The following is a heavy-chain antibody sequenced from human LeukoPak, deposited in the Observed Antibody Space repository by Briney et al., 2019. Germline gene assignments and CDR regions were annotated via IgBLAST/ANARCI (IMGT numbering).Heavy chain of an antibody. Sequence: ASVKVSCRSCGYTFTNHGISWVRHAPGQGLEWMGCISGYNGNTNYVQKFRDRGTMTIDTSTSTAYMELRSLSTDDTALYYCARDLSLGRHDDGEPFDYWGQGTLVTVSS. CDR1: GYTFTNHG. CDR2: ISGYNGNT. J-gene: IGHJ4*02. CDR3: ARDLSLGRHDDGEPFDY. V-gene: IGHV1-18*01. D-gene: IGHD4-17*01.